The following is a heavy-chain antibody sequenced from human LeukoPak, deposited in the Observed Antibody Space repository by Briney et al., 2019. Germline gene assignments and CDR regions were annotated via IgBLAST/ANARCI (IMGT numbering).Heavy chain of an antibody. D-gene: IGHD3-10*01. J-gene: IGHJ4*01. CDR2: SIDQGNSYTT. CDR1: GFTFSSYS. Sequence: GGSLRLSCAAAGFTFSSYSMNWVREAPGKGLEWVGRSIDQGNSYTTAYPASVRGSFTISRDDSKHSLYLQMNSLQIEDTPVYYCTKLARAPRDFDYWGQGTLVTVSS. V-gene: IGHV3-72*01. CDR3: TKLARAPRDFDY.